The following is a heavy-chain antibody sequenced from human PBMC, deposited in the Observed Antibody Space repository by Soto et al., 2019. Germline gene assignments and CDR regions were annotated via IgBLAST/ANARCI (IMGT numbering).Heavy chain of an antibody. CDR1: GFTFRSHA. CDR2: ISGSGGST. D-gene: IGHD6-13*01. CDR3: ARDANHGFSSSWFLDF. Sequence: GGSLRLSCAASGFTFRSHAMSWVRQAPGKGLEWVSAISGSGGSTYYADSVKGRFTISRDNSKNTLYLQMNSLRVEDTAVYYCARDANHGFSSSWFLDFWGQGTPVTVSS. J-gene: IGHJ4*02. V-gene: IGHV3-23*01.